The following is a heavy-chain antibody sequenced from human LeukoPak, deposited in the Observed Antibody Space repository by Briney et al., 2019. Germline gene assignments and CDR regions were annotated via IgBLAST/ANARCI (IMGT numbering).Heavy chain of an antibody. CDR3: ARDLRSVAGTYYYGMDV. J-gene: IGHJ6*02. V-gene: IGHV4-59*01. CDR2: TYYTGST. D-gene: IGHD6-19*01. CDR1: GGSISSYY. Sequence: SETLSLTCTVSGGSISSYYWSWIRQPPGKGLEWIGYTYYTGSTNYNPSLKSRVTISVDTSKSQFSLKLNSVTAADTAVYYCARDLRSVAGTYYYGMDVWGQGTTVTVSS.